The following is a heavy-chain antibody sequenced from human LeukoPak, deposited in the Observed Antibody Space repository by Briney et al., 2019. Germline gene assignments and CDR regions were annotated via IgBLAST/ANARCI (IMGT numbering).Heavy chain of an antibody. D-gene: IGHD3-22*01. CDR2: INPSGGST. CDR3: ARATIQYYYDSSGLNGMDV. J-gene: IGHJ6*02. CDR1: GYTSTSNY. Sequence: GASVKVSCKASGYTSTSNYVHWVRQAPGQGLEWMGIINPSGGSTSYAQKFQGRVTMTRDTSTSTAYMELSSLRSEDTAVYYCARATIQYYYDSSGLNGMDVWGQGTTVTVSS. V-gene: IGHV1-46*01.